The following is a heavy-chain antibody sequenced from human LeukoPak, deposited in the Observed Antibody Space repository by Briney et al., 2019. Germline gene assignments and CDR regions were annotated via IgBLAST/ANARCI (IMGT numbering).Heavy chain of an antibody. V-gene: IGHV3-23*01. CDR2: ISGSGGST. Sequence: GGSLRLSCAASGFTFSSYAMSWVRQAPGKGLEWVSAISGSGGSTYYADSVKGRFTISRDNSKNTLYLQMNSLRAEDTAVYYCAKGIPVLRFSEWGAFDIWGQGTMVTVSS. CDR3: AKGIPVLRFSEWGAFDI. D-gene: IGHD3-3*01. CDR1: GFTFSSYA. J-gene: IGHJ3*02.